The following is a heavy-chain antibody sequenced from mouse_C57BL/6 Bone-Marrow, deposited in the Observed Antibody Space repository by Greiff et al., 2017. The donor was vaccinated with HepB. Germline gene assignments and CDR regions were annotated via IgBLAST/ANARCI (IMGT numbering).Heavy chain of an antibody. CDR1: GYTFTNYW. D-gene: IGHD1-1*01. Sequence: QVQLKQSGAELVRPGTSVKMSCKASGYTFTNYWIGWAKQRPGHGLEWIGDIYPGGGYTNYNEKFKGKATLTADKSSSTAYMQFSSLTSEDSAIYYCARGTYYGSSYFDYWGQGTTLTVSS. J-gene: IGHJ2*01. CDR3: ARGTYYGSSYFDY. CDR2: IYPGGGYT. V-gene: IGHV1-63*01.